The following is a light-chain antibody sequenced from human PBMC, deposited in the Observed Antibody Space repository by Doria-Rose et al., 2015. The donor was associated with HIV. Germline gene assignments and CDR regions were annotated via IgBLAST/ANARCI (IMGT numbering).Light chain of an antibody. V-gene: IGKV4-1*01. CDR2: WAS. CDR3: QQYYDTPS. Sequence: DIQLTQSPESLGMSLGEGATLNCKSNRSLLYTSKNYLAWYQQKPGQPPKLLIYWASTRQSGVPARFSGSGSGTDFTLTISSPEAEDVAVYYCQQYYDTPSFGPGTTVDIK. CDR1: RSLLYTSKNY. J-gene: IGKJ3*01.